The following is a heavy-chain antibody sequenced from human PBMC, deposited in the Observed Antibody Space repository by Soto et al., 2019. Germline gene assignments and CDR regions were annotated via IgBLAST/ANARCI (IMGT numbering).Heavy chain of an antibody. D-gene: IGHD5-12*01. Sequence: QVQLVQSGAEEKKPGASVKVSCKASGYTFTNYAMHWVRQAPGQRLEWMGWINAGNGNTKYSQKFQGRVTITRDTSASTAYIELSRLRSEDTAVYYCARVSGYYCRDYWGQGTLVSVSS. J-gene: IGHJ4*02. CDR2: INAGNGNT. CDR3: ARVSGYYCRDY. V-gene: IGHV1-3*05. CDR1: GYTFTNYA.